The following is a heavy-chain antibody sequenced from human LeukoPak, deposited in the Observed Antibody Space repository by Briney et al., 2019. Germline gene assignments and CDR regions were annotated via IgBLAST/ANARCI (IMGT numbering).Heavy chain of an antibody. CDR1: GGTFSSYA. CDR3: ATRPDGFWRGYSLWFDP. CDR2: IIPIFGTA. V-gene: IGHV1-69*13. Sequence: ASVKVSCKASGGTFSSYAISWVRQAPGQGLEWMGGIIPIFGTANYAQKFQGRVTITADESTSTAYMELSSLRSEDTAVYYCATRPDGFWRGYSLWFDPWGQGTLVTVSS. J-gene: IGHJ5*02. D-gene: IGHD3-3*01.